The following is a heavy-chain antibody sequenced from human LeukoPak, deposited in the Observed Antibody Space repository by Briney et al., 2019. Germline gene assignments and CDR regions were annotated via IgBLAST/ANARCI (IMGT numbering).Heavy chain of an antibody. CDR1: GFTFSSYA. CDR2: ISGSGGST. D-gene: IGHD6-6*01. Sequence: GGSLRLSCAASGFTFSSYAMSWVRQAPGKGLEWVSAISGSGGSTYYADSVKGRFTISRDNSKNTLYLQMNSLRAEDTAVYYCAKERLGIAARHDAFDIWGQGTMVTVSS. CDR3: AKERLGIAARHDAFDI. J-gene: IGHJ3*02. V-gene: IGHV3-23*01.